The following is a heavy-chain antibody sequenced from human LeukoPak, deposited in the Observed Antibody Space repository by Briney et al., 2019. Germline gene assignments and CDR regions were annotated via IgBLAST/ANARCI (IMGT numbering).Heavy chain of an antibody. Sequence: GASVKVSCKASGYTFTSYYMHWVRQAPGQGLEWMGIINPSGGSTSYAQKFQGRVTMTRDMSTSTVYMELSSLRSEDTAVYYCAATSIRMVQRIIYYGKDVWGQGTTVTVSS. J-gene: IGHJ6*02. CDR1: GYTFTSYY. CDR3: AATSIRMVQRIIYYGKDV. D-gene: IGHD3-10*01. V-gene: IGHV1-46*01. CDR2: INPSGGST.